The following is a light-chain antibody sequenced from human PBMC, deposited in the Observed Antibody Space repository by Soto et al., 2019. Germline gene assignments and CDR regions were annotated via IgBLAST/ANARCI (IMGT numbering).Light chain of an antibody. J-gene: IGKJ4*01. V-gene: IGKV3-20*01. CDR3: QQYNQWPLT. Sequence: EIVLTQSPGTLSLSPGERATLSCRASQSISSTYLGWYQHKYGQAPRLLIYAASTRAAGIPDRFSGSGSGTDFTLTISSLQSEDFAVYYCQQYNQWPLTFGGGTKGEIK. CDR2: AAS. CDR1: QSISSTY.